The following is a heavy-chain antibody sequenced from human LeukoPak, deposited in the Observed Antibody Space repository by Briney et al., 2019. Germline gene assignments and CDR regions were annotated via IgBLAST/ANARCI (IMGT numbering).Heavy chain of an antibody. CDR3: AREPNSSSWSGGYYFDY. Sequence: GVLRLSCAASGFTVSSNYMSWVRQAPGKGLEWVSVIYSGGSTYYADSVKGRFTISRDNSKNTLYLQMNSLRAEDTAVYYCAREPNSSSWSGGYYFDYWGQGTLVTVSS. D-gene: IGHD6-13*01. CDR1: GFTVSSNY. V-gene: IGHV3-53*01. CDR2: IYSGGST. J-gene: IGHJ4*02.